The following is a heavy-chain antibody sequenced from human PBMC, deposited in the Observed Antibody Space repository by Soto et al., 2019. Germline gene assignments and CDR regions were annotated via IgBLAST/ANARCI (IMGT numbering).Heavy chain of an antibody. D-gene: IGHD3-16*01. CDR2: LYSSGNT. CDR1: GGFVNSGGYY. Sequence: QVQLQESGPGLVKPSETLSLTCTVSGGFVNSGGYYWSWIRQPPGKGLEWIGALYSSGNTNYTPSLKSRVTISLNTSQNQFSLKLSLVTAADTAVYYCARGGAPYNWFDPWGQGTLVTVSS. CDR3: ARGGAPYNWFDP. V-gene: IGHV4-61*08. J-gene: IGHJ5*02.